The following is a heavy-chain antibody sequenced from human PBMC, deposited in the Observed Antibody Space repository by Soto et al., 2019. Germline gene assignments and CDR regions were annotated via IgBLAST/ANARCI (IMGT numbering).Heavy chain of an antibody. J-gene: IGHJ5*02. CDR1: GDSISDDNYY. D-gene: IGHD1-20*01. Sequence: QWHLPESDPGLVKPSETLSLTCTVSGDSISDDNYYCAWVRQPPGKALEWIGDVTYAGTNYYNPSLKNRVTLAIDTSKNRFSLRLHSVIAADTAVYFCVRLHNHPYFGPCGKGTLVTVSS. CDR2: VTYAGTN. V-gene: IGHV4-39*02. CDR3: VRLHNHPYFGP.